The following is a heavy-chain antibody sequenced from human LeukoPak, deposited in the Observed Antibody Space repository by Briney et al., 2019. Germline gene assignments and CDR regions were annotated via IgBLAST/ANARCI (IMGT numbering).Heavy chain of an antibody. CDR2: IYYSGST. CDR3: ARQSNVDTAMITYYYYGMDV. V-gene: IGHV4-39*01. CDR1: GGSISSSTYY. D-gene: IGHD5-18*01. J-gene: IGHJ6*02. Sequence: SETLSLTCTVSGGSISSSTYYWGWIRQPPGKGLEWVGSIYYSGSTYYNPSLKSRVTISVDTSKNQFSLKLSSVTAADTAVYYCARQSNVDTAMITYYYYGMDVWGQGTTVTVSS.